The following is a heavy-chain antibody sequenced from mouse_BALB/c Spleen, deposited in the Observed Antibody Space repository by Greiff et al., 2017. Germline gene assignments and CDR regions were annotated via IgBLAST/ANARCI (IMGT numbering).Heavy chain of an antibody. Sequence: VQLQESGPGLVQPSQSLSITCTVSGFSLTSYGVHWVRQSPGKGLEWLGVIWSGGSTDYNAAFISRLSISKDNSKSQVFFKMNSLQADDTAIYYCARNAKGYDWFAYWGQGTLVTVSA. D-gene: IGHD2-14*01. CDR1: GFSLTSYG. J-gene: IGHJ3*01. V-gene: IGHV2-4-1*01. CDR2: IWSGGST. CDR3: ARNAKGYDWFAY.